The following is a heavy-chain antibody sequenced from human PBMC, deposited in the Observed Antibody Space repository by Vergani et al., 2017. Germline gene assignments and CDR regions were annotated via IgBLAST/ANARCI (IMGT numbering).Heavy chain of an antibody. CDR3: ARGGQIVPAAISLYYYYGMDV. J-gene: IGHJ6*02. CDR2: IYTSGST. CDR1: GGSISSGSYY. D-gene: IGHD2-2*01. V-gene: IGHV4-61*02. Sequence: QVQLQESGPGLVKPSQTLSLTCTVSGGSISSGSYYWIWIRQPAGKGLEWIGRIYTSGSTNYNPSLKSRVTISVDTSKNQFSLKLSSVTAADTAVYYCARGGQIVPAAISLYYYYGMDVWGQGTTVTVSS.